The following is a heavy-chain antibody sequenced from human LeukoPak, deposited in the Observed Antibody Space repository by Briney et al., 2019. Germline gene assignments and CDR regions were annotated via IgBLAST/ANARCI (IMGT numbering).Heavy chain of an antibody. J-gene: IGHJ4*02. CDR3: ATDLLYGDYATNFDY. Sequence: ASVKVSCKVSGYTPTELSMHWVRQAPGKGREWMGGFDPEDGETIYAQKFQGRVTMTEDTSTDTAYMELSSLRSEDTAVYYCATDLLYGDYATNFDYWGQGTLVTVSS. V-gene: IGHV1-24*01. CDR1: GYTPTELS. D-gene: IGHD4-17*01. CDR2: FDPEDGET.